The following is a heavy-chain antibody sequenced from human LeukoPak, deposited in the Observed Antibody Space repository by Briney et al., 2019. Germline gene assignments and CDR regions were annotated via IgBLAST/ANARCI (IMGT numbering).Heavy chain of an antibody. CDR3: ARDFGEFDYFDY. Sequence: GGSLRLSCEGSGFIFSNYGIHWVRQAPGKGLEWVAVIWYDGSKKYYEDSAKGRFIISRDNSKNMVYLQMNSLRVEDTAVYYCARDFGEFDYFDYWGQGTLVTVSS. CDR1: GFIFSNYG. D-gene: IGHD3-10*01. V-gene: IGHV3-33*01. J-gene: IGHJ4*02. CDR2: IWYDGSKK.